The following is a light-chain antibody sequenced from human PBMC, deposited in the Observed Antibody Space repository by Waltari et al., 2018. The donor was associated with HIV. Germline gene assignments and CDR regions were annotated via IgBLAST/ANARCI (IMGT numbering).Light chain of an antibody. J-gene: IGKJ3*01. Sequence: DIQLTPSPSPLSVSVGVRVTITCRASQTIGDYVNWYQQKPGKPPKLLIYSATSLQPGVPSRFSGSGSGTDFALTISSLQPEDFAIYYCEQIYTFPLFSFGPGTKVDIK. CDR1: QTIGDY. CDR3: EQIYTFPLFS. V-gene: IGKV1-39*01. CDR2: SAT.